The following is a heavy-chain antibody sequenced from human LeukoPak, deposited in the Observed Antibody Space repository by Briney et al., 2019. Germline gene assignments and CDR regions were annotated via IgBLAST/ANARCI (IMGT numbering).Heavy chain of an antibody. CDR2: IYHGGST. D-gene: IGHD6-19*01. Sequence: SETLSLTCAASGGSVSSGGYSWSWIRQPPGKGLEWIGYIYHGGSTYYNPSLKSRVTISVDRSKNQFSLKLRSVTAADTAVYYCARSDLSSGWYYFDYWGQGTLVTVSS. J-gene: IGHJ4*02. CDR1: GGSVSSGGYS. CDR3: ARSDLSSGWYYFDY. V-gene: IGHV4-30-2*01.